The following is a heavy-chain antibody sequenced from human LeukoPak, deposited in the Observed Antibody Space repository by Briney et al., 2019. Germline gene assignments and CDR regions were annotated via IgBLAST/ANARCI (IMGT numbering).Heavy chain of an antibody. D-gene: IGHD2-15*01. CDR1: GGSFGNFA. CDR2: IIPTLGIT. Sequence: SVKVSCKAFGGSFGNFAVIWVRQAPGQGFEWMGRIIPTLGITNRAQKFQDRVTISADTSSSTAYMELSSLRSDDTAVYYCARDPGKYGDSLRPSGLDYWGQGTLITVSS. J-gene: IGHJ4*02. V-gene: IGHV1-69*04. CDR3: ARDPGKYGDSLRPSGLDY.